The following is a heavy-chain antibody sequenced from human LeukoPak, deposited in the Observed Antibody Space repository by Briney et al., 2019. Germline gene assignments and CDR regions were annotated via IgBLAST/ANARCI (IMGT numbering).Heavy chain of an antibody. J-gene: IGHJ4*02. CDR3: SRESGPFCPFGC. V-gene: IGHV4/OR15-8*02. CDR2: ISLAGQT. Sequence: SETLSLTCGVSGGSISGTNWWSWVRQPPGQGLEWMGEISLAGQTNYNPSLNGRSRISIYKASYQLPLHLTSGTAADTATYFYSRESGPFCPFGCWGQGTLVIVSS. CDR1: GGSISGTNW. D-gene: IGHD3-9*01.